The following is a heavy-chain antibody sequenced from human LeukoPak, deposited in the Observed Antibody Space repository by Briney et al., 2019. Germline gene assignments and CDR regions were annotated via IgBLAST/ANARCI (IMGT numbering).Heavy chain of an antibody. CDR3: TTGLRIVVVPAARVTNYFDY. CDR1: GFTFSNAW. D-gene: IGHD2-2*01. Sequence: GGSLRLSCAASGFTFSNAWMSWVRQAPGKGLEWVGRIKSKTDGGTTDYAAPVKGRFTISRDDSKNTLYLQMNSLKTEDTAVYYCTTGLRIVVVPAARVTNYFDYWGQGTLVTVSS. V-gene: IGHV3-15*01. J-gene: IGHJ4*02. CDR2: IKSKTDGGTT.